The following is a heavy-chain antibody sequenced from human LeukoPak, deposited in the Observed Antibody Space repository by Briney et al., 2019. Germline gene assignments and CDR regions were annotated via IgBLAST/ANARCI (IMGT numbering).Heavy chain of an antibody. D-gene: IGHD6-13*01. CDR1: GFTFSTYV. CDR2: ISGSGDHT. J-gene: IGHJ4*02. V-gene: IGHV3-23*01. CDR3: ARHQQLRGEGLTTFDY. Sequence: GGSRRLSCVASGFTFSTYVMSWVRQTPGKGLEWVSAISGSGDHTNYADSVEGRFTLSRDNSKNTPYLKMNSLRAEDTALYYCARHQQLRGEGLTTFDYWGQGNPVSLSS.